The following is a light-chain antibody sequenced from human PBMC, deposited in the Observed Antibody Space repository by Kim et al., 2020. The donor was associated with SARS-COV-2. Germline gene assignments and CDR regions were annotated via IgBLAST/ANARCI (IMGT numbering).Light chain of an antibody. CDR2: DAS. Sequence: EIVLTQSPGNLSLSPGERATLSCRASHRVSGNYLAWYQQKPGQAPRLLVFDASSRAAGISDTFRGSGSGTDFTLTISRLEPEDFAVYYCQQYATSPGTFGQWTKVDIK. CDR1: HRVSGNY. J-gene: IGKJ1*01. V-gene: IGKV3-20*01. CDR3: QQYATSPGT.